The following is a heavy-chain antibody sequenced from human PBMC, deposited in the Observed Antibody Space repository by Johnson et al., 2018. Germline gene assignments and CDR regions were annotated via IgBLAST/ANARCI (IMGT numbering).Heavy chain of an antibody. Sequence: VQLVQSGGGLVQPGRSMRLSCAASGFTFDDYAMHWVRQAPGKGLEWVSGISWNSGSIGYEDSVKGRFTLSRDNAKNSLYLQMNSLRAEDTALYYCAKDAGAGIAGGDFQHWGQGTLVTVAS. CDR3: AKDAGAGIAGGDFQH. D-gene: IGHD6-13*01. CDR1: GFTFDDYA. V-gene: IGHV3-9*01. J-gene: IGHJ1*01. CDR2: ISWNSGSI.